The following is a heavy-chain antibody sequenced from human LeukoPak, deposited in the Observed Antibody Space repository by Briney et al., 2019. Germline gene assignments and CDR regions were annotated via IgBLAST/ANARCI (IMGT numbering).Heavy chain of an antibody. CDR3: ARDPPHLCSSTSCFGDY. J-gene: IGHJ4*02. CDR2: INPNSGGT. V-gene: IGHV1-2*02. Sequence: ASVKVSCKASGYTFTGYYMHWVRQAPEQGLEWMGWINPNSGGTNYAQKFQGRVTMTRDTSISTAYMELRSLRSDDTAVYYCARDPPHLCSSTSCFGDYWGQGTLVTVSS. CDR1: GYTFTGYY. D-gene: IGHD2-2*01.